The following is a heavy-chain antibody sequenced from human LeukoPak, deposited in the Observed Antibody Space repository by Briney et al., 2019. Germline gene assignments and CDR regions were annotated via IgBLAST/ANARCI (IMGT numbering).Heavy chain of an antibody. CDR2: IKGKTHGGTT. Sequence: SRGSLRLSCAASGFTFSNAWMSWVRQAPGKGLEWVGRIKGKTHGGTTDYAAPVKGRFTISRDDSKNTLYLQMNSLKTEDTAVYYCTTDAPITIFGVPLDVWGQGTTVTVAS. D-gene: IGHD3-3*01. CDR1: GFTFSNAW. V-gene: IGHV3-15*01. J-gene: IGHJ6*02. CDR3: TTDAPITIFGVPLDV.